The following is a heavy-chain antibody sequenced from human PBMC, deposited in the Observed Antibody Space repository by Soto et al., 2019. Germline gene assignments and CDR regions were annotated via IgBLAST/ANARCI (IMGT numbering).Heavy chain of an antibody. V-gene: IGHV3-21*04. CDR1: GFTLISYS. Sequence: PGGSLRLSCAASGFTLISYSMNWVRQAPGKGLEWVSSISSSNDFIYYADSVKGRFVISRDNSKNTLYLQMNSLRAEDTAIYYCAKAALRVVHPLVFDYWGQGSLVTVSS. CDR3: AKAALRVVHPLVFDY. D-gene: IGHD3-3*01. J-gene: IGHJ4*02. CDR2: ISSSNDFI.